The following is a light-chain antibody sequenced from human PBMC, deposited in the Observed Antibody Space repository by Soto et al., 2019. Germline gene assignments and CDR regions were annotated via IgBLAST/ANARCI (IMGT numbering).Light chain of an antibody. CDR1: QSVSNNY. CDR3: QHYGTA. J-gene: IGKJ1*01. V-gene: IGKV3-20*01. Sequence: EIVLRQSPGTLSLSPGERATLSCRASQSVSNNYLAWYQQRPGQAPRLLIYGASSRATGVPDRFSGSGSGTDFTLTISRLESEDFAVYYCQHYGTAFGQGTKVDIK. CDR2: GAS.